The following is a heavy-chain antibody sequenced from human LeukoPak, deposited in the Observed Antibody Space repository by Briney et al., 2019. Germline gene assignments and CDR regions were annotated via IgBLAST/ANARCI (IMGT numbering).Heavy chain of an antibody. V-gene: IGHV3-23*01. CDR2: ISGGGDLT. Sequence: GGSLRHSCAASRSSFSAYPMGWGRRAPGRGLEWGSGISGGGDLTFHTDPAKGRFPISRDNSKHTLYLQMNGLRADDTAEYYCAKSLLTTASGTGCAFDLWGEGTMVTVSS. D-gene: IGHD1-26*01. J-gene: IGHJ3*01. CDR3: AKSLLTTASGTGCAFDL. CDR1: RSSFSAYP.